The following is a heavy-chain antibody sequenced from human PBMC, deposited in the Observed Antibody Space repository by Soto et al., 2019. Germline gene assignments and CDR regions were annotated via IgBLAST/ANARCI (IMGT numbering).Heavy chain of an antibody. CDR1: GGSISSYY. Sequence: SETLSLTCTVSGGSISSYYWSWIRQPPGKGLEWIGYIYYSGSTNYNPSLKSRVTISVDTSKNQFSLKLSSVTAADTAVYYCACSRITMVRGVNHRAFDIWGQGTMVTVSS. D-gene: IGHD3-10*01. V-gene: IGHV4-59*01. CDR2: IYYSGST. J-gene: IGHJ3*02. CDR3: ACSRITMVRGVNHRAFDI.